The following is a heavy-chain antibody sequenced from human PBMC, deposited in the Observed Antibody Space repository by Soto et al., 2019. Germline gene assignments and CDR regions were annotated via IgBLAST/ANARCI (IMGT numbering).Heavy chain of an antibody. V-gene: IGHV3-23*03. Sequence: GGSLRLSCAASGFTFSSYAMIWVRQAPGKGLEWVSVIGTGGNNIHYADSVKGRFTISRDNSKSTLFLQMNILRTEDTAEYFCATYSHQLEGRGDYWGQGTLVTVSS. CDR3: ATYSHQLEGRGDY. D-gene: IGHD1-1*01. J-gene: IGHJ4*02. CDR2: IGTGGNNI. CDR1: GFTFSSYA.